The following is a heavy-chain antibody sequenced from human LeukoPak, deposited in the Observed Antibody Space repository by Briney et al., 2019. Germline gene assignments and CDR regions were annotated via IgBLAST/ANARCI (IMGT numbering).Heavy chain of an antibody. D-gene: IGHD3-10*01. J-gene: IGHJ5*02. CDR2: INHSGST. CDR3: ASGQPFQLRGVNTWFDP. V-gene: IGHV4-34*01. CDR1: GGSFSGYY. Sequence: PSETLSLTCAVYGGSFSGYYWSWIRQPPGKGLEWIGEINHSGSTNYNPSLKSRVTISVDTSKNQFSLKLSSVTAADTAVYYCASGQPFQLRGVNTWFDPWGQGTLVTVSS.